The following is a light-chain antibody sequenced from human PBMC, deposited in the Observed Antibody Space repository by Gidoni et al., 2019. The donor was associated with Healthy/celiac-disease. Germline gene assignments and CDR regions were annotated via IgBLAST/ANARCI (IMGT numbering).Light chain of an antibody. Sequence: IVMPQSPATLSVSPGERATLSGRASQSVSSNLAWYQQKPGQAPRLLIYGASTRATGIPARFSGSGSGTEFTLTISSLQSEDFAVYYCQQYNNWPPGTFGPGTKVDIK. CDR3: QQYNNWPPGT. V-gene: IGKV3-15*01. CDR1: QSVSSN. J-gene: IGKJ3*01. CDR2: GAS.